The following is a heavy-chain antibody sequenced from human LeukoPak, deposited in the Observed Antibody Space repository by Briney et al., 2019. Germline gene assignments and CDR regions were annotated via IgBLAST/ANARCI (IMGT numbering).Heavy chain of an antibody. CDR3: AHSFYYDFGLGSYREPGAFDH. D-gene: IGHD3-16*02. CDR2: IYWNDDK. V-gene: IGHV2-5*01. CDR1: GFSLSTSGVG. J-gene: IGHJ4*02. Sequence: SGPTLVKPTQTLTLTCTFSGFSLSTSGVGVGWIRQPPGKALEWLALIYWNDDKRYSPSLKSRLTITKDTSKNQVVLTMTNMDPVDKATYYCAHSFYYDFGLGSYREPGAFDHWGQGTPGNVSP.